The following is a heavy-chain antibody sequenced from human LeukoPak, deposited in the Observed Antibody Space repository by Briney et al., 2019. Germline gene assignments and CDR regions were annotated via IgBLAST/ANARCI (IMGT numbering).Heavy chain of an antibody. CDR2: INHSGST. V-gene: IGHV4-34*08. CDR1: GFTFKTYA. CDR3: AREQEPRRLTYYYYGMDV. D-gene: IGHD6-25*01. J-gene: IGHJ6*02. Sequence: GSLRLSCTTSGFTFKTYAMTWIRQPPGKGLEWIGEINHSGSTNYNPSLKSRVTISVDTSKNQFSLKLSSVTAADTAVYYCAREQEPRRLTYYYYGMDVWGQGTTVTVSS.